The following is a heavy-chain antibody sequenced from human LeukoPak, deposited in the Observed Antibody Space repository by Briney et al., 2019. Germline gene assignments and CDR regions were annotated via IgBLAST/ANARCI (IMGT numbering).Heavy chain of an antibody. CDR3: ATHPKIVGATYYYYYGMDV. CDR2: IIPILGIA. D-gene: IGHD1-26*01. J-gene: IGHJ6*02. Sequence: SCAASGFTFSSYAISWVRQAPGQGLEWMGRIIPILGIANYAQKFQGRVTITADKSTSTAYMELSSLRSEDTAVYYCATHPKIVGATYYYYYGMDVWGQGTTVTVSS. V-gene: IGHV1-69*04. CDR1: GFTFSSYA.